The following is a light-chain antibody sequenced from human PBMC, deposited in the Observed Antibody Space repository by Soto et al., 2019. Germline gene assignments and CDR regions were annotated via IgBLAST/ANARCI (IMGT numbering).Light chain of an antibody. J-gene: IGLJ3*02. V-gene: IGLV2-14*01. CDR2: EVS. Sequence: QSALTQPASVSGSPGQSITISCTGTSGDIGSYTYVSWYQQHPGKAPKLMIYEVSNRPSGVSNRFSGSKSGNTASLTISGLQAEDEADYYCSSYTSTSTRVFGGGTKLTVL. CDR3: SSYTSTSTRV. CDR1: SGDIGSYTY.